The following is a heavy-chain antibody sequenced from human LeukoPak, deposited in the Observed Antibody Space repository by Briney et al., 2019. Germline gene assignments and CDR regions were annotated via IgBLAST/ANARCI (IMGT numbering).Heavy chain of an antibody. CDR3: ARGFSYGAYNWFDP. Sequence: SQTLSLTCSVSGGSIGIGNYYWSWIRQHPGKGLDWFGYIYYSGSSYYNPSLRSRVTMSVDTSKNLFSLMLTSVTDADTAVYYCARGFSYGAYNWFDPWGQGTLVTVSS. D-gene: IGHD5-18*01. V-gene: IGHV4-31*03. J-gene: IGHJ5*02. CDR1: GGSIGIGNYY. CDR2: IYYSGSS.